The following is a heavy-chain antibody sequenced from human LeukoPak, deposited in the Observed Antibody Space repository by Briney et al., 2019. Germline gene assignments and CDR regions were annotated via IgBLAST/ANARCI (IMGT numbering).Heavy chain of an antibody. V-gene: IGHV4-4*07. CDR1: GASINYYY. CDR3: ARAGGYDSRRIGWFDP. D-gene: IGHD5-12*01. Sequence: KPSETLSLTCTVSGASINYYYWAWIRRPAGKGLEWIGRIYNSGTTNYNPSLTSRVTMSVDTSKNQFSLNLISVTAADTAVYYCARAGGYDSRRIGWFDPWGQGTLVTVSS. J-gene: IGHJ5*02. CDR2: IYNSGTT.